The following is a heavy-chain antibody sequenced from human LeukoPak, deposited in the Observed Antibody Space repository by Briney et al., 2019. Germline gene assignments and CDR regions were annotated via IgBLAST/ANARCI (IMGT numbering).Heavy chain of an antibody. J-gene: IGHJ5*02. CDR1: DGSISTYY. CDR2: IYTTGST. D-gene: IGHD3/OR15-3a*01. CDR3: ARGGLPRENWFDP. Sequence: SETLSLTCTVSDGSISTYYWSWIRQPAGKGLEWIGRIYTTGSTNYNPSLKSRVTMSVDTSKNQFSLKLTSVTAADTAVYYCARGGLPRENWFDPWGQGILVTVSS. V-gene: IGHV4-4*07.